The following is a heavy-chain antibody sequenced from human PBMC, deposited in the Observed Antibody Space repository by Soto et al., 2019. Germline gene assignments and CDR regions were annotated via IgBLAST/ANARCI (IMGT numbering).Heavy chain of an antibody. CDR3: VSPSDWPDY. CDR2: INSRGTTI. D-gene: IGHD2-21*02. J-gene: IGHJ4*02. Sequence: EVQLVESGGGLVQPGGSLRLSCAASGFTFSSYEMNWVRQAPGKGLEWVSYINSRGTTIYYADSVKGRFTISRDNAKNSLSLQMNSLRAEDTAVYYCVSPSDWPDYWGQGTPVTVSS. V-gene: IGHV3-48*03. CDR1: GFTFSSYE.